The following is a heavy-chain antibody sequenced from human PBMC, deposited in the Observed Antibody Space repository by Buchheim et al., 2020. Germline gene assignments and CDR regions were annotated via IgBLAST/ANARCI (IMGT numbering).Heavy chain of an antibody. CDR3: AKGDWFDP. V-gene: IGHV3-30*04. D-gene: IGHD5-24*01. CDR1: GFTFSSYA. J-gene: IGHJ5*02. CDR2: ISYDGSNK. Sequence: QVQLVESGGGVVQPGRSLRLSCAASGFTFSSYAMHWVRQAPGKGLEWVAVISYDGSNKYYADSVKGRFTISRDNSKKTLYLQMNSLRAEDTAVYYCAKGDWFDPWGQGTL.